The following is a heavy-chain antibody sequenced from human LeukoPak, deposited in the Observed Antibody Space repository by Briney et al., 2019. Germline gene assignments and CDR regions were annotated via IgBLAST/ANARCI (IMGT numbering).Heavy chain of an antibody. V-gene: IGHV4-38-2*02. J-gene: IGHJ4*02. CDR2: IHHSGST. CDR1: GYSISSGYY. Sequence: SETLSLTCIVSGYSISSGYYWGWIRQPPGKGLEWIGNIHHSGSTYNNPSLKSRVTISVDTSKNQLSLKLSSVTAADTAVYYCARDGYDSVYFDYWGQGTLVTVSS. D-gene: IGHD5-12*01. CDR3: ARDGYDSVYFDY.